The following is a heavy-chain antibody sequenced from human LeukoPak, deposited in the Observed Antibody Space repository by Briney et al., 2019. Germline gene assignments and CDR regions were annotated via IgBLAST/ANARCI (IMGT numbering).Heavy chain of an antibody. J-gene: IGHJ4*02. CDR2: IYYSGST. Sequence: PSETLSLTCTVSGGSISSCYWSWIRQPPGKGLEWIGYIYYSGSTNYNPSLKSRVTISVDTSKNQFSLKLSSETAADTAVYYCARDIGVYSSSWYVHGYFDYWGQGTLVTVSS. CDR3: ARDIGVYSSSWYVHGYFDY. D-gene: IGHD6-13*01. V-gene: IGHV4-59*01. CDR1: GGSISSCY.